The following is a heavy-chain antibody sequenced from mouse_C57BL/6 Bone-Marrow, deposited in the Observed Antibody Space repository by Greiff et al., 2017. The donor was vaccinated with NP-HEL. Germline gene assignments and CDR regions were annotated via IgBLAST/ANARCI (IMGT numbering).Heavy chain of an antibody. Sequence: QVHVKQPGAELVKPGASVKMSCKASGYTFTSYWITWVKQRPGQGLEWIGDIYPGSGSTNYNEKFKSKATLTVDTSSSTAYMQLSSLTSEDSAVYYCARDDYDGLDYWGQGTTLTVSS. D-gene: IGHD2-4*01. V-gene: IGHV1-55*01. J-gene: IGHJ2*01. CDR3: ARDDYDGLDY. CDR1: GYTFTSYW. CDR2: IYPGSGST.